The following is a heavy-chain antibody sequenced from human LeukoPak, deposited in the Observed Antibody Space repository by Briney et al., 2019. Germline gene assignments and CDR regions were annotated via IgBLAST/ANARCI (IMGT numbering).Heavy chain of an antibody. CDR1: GYTFTGYY. CDR3: ARDGRGLHNWNQKRRTYYMDV. V-gene: IGHV1-2*02. CDR2: INPDSGGT. J-gene: IGHJ6*03. D-gene: IGHD1-20*01. Sequence: ASVKVSCKASGYTFTGYYMHWVRQAPGQGLEWMGWINPDSGGTNYAQKFQGRVTMTRDTSIRTAYMELSRLRSDDTAVYYCARDGRGLHNWNQKRRTYYMDVWGKGTTVTVSS.